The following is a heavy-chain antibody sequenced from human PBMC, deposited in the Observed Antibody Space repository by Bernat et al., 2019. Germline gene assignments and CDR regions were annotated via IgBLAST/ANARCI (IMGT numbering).Heavy chain of an antibody. CDR2: ISSSSSYI. J-gene: IGHJ3*02. D-gene: IGHD3-10*01. CDR1: GFTFSSYS. V-gene: IGHV3-21*01. CDR3: ARDGESGAFDI. Sequence: EVQLVESGGGLVKPGGSLRLSCAASGFTFSSYSMNWVRQAPGKGLEWVSSISSSSSYIYYADSVKGRFTISRDNAKNSLYLQMNSLRGEDTAVYYCARDGESGAFDIWGQGTMVTVSS.